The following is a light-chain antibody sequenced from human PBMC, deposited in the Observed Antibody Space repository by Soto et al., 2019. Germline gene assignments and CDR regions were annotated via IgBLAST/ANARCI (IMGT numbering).Light chain of an antibody. V-gene: IGKV3-11*01. J-gene: IGKJ4*01. CDR3: PQRITWPTLN. Sequence: EIVLTQSPATPSLSPGVKATLSCRASQSVSSYLAWYQQNPGQAPRLLIYDASNSATGIPARFSGSGAGTDFTLTISSLEPEDFPAYYCPQRITWPTLNFGGGN. CDR2: DAS. CDR1: QSVSSY.